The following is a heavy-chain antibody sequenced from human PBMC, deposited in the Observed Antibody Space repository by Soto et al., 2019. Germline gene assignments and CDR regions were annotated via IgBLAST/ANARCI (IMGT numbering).Heavy chain of an antibody. CDR2: ISAYNGNT. CDR1: GCTFTTYG. D-gene: IGHD3-16*01. Sequence: ASLKVSCKASGCTFTTYGISWVRQAPGQGLEWMGWISAYNGNTNYAQKLQGRVTMTTDTSTSTAYMELRSLRSDDTAVYYCARDPGGIGVDYWGQGTLVTVSS. CDR3: ARDPGGIGVDY. V-gene: IGHV1-18*01. J-gene: IGHJ4*02.